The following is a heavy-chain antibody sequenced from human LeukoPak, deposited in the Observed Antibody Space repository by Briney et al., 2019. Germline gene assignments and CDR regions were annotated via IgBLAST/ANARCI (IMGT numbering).Heavy chain of an antibody. D-gene: IGHD3-10*01. CDR1: GGSISSSSYY. V-gene: IGHV4-39*07. Sequence: PSETLSLTCTVSGGSISSSSYYWGWIRQPPGKGLEWIGSIYYSGSTYYNPSLKSRVTISVGTSKNQFSLKLSSVTAADTAVYYCARDWYYYGSGSYYNEGYYYYGMDVWGQGTTVTVSS. CDR2: IYYSGST. J-gene: IGHJ6*02. CDR3: ARDWYYYGSGSYYNEGYYYYGMDV.